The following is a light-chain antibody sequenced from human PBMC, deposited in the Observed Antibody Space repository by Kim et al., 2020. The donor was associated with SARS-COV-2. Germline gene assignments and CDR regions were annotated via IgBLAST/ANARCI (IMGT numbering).Light chain of an antibody. J-gene: IGKJ4*01. CDR2: DAS. V-gene: IGKV1-33*01. CDR1: QDISNY. CDR3: QQYDNPLLT. Sequence: DIQMTQSPSSLSASVGDRVTITCQASQDISNYLNWYQQKPGKAPKLLIYDASNLETGVPSRFSGSGSGTDFTFTISSLQPEDIATYYCQQYDNPLLTFGGGTKLEI.